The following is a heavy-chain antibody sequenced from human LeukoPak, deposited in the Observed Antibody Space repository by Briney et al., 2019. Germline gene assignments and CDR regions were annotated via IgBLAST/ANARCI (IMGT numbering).Heavy chain of an antibody. CDR2: ISSSSSYI. J-gene: IGHJ4*02. CDR3: ARVAYGSGSYQDY. Sequence: PGGSLRLSCAASGFTFSSYSMNWVRQAPGKGLEWASSISSSSSYIYYADSVKGRFTISRDNAKNSLYLQMNSLRAEDTAVYYCARVAYGSGSYQDYWGQGTLVTVSS. V-gene: IGHV3-21*01. D-gene: IGHD3-10*01. CDR1: GFTFSSYS.